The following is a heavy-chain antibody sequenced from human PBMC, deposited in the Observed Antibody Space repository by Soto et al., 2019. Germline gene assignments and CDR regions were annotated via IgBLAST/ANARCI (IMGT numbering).Heavy chain of an antibody. CDR2: SIPIFGTA. V-gene: IGHV1-69*12. Sequence: QVQPVQSGAGVKKPGSSVKVSCKASGGTFSSYAISWVRQAPGQGLEWMGGSIPIFGTANYAQKFQGRVTITADESTGTAYMELSRLRSEDTAVYYCASQLPIVVVVAATTNCFDPWGQGTLVTVSS. CDR3: ASQLPIVVVVAATTNCFDP. D-gene: IGHD2-15*01. J-gene: IGHJ5*02. CDR1: GGTFSSYA.